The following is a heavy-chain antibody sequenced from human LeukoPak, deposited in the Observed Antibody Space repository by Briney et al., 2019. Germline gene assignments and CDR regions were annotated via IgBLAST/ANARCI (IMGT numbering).Heavy chain of an antibody. D-gene: IGHD3-10*01. Sequence: GGSLRLSCAASGFTFSSYGMHWVRQAPGKGLEWVSGINWNGGSTGYADPVKGRFTISRDNAKNSLYLQMNSLRAEDTALYHCARVGYGSGVGYYYYYMDVWGKGTTVTVSS. V-gene: IGHV3-20*01. CDR3: ARVGYGSGVGYYYYYMDV. CDR2: INWNGGST. CDR1: GFTFSSYG. J-gene: IGHJ6*03.